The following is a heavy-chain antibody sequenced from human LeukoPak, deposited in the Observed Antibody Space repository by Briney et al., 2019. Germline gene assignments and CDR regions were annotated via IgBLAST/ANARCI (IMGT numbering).Heavy chain of an antibody. V-gene: IGHV3-21*01. Sequence: PGGSLRLSCAASGFTFSSYSMNWVRQAPGKGLEWVSSISSSSYIYYADSVKGRFTISRDNAKNSLYLQMNSLRAEDTAVYYCARDTSSSKPFDYWGQGTLVTVSS. CDR2: ISSSSYI. D-gene: IGHD6-13*01. J-gene: IGHJ4*02. CDR3: ARDTSSSKPFDY. CDR1: GFTFSSYS.